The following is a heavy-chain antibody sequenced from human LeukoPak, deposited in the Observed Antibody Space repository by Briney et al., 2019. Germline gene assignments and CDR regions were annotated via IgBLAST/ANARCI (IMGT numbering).Heavy chain of an antibody. D-gene: IGHD6-6*01. CDR2: ISSSSSYI. CDR1: GFTFSSYA. V-gene: IGHV3-21*01. CDR3: VTQARPLHVNYYYMDV. J-gene: IGHJ6*03. Sequence: GGSLRLSCAASGFTFSSYAMSWVRQAPGKGLEWVSSISSSSSYIYYADLVKGRFTISRDNAKNSLYLQVNSLRAEDTAVYYCVTQARPLHVNYYYMDVWGKGTTVTVSS.